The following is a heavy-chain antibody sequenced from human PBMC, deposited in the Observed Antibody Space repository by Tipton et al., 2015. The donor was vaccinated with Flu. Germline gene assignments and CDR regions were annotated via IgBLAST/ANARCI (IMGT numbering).Heavy chain of an antibody. Sequence: LRLSCTVSGGSINSTTYYWGWVRQPPGKGLEWIATVFHSELTYYNPSLKSRVSISIDTSKNQFSLRMNSVTAADSAVYYCARDFHPTSNWFDPWGQGTLVTVSS. CDR2: VFHSELT. CDR3: ARDFHPTSNWFDP. CDR1: GGSINSTTYY. J-gene: IGHJ5*02. V-gene: IGHV4-39*07.